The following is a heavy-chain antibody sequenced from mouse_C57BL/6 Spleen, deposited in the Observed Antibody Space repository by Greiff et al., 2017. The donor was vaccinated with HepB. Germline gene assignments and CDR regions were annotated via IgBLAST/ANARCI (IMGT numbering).Heavy chain of an antibody. V-gene: IGHV1-50*01. CDR3: ARRGVYDYDVCFDY. J-gene: IGHJ2*01. Sequence: QVQLKQPGAELVKPGASVKLSCKASGYTFTSYWMQWVKQRPGQGLEWIGEIDPSDSYTNYNQKFKGKATLTVDTSSSTAYMQLSSLTSEDSAVYYCARRGVYDYDVCFDYWGQGTTLTVSS. CDR2: IDPSDSYT. D-gene: IGHD2-4*01. CDR1: GYTFTSYW.